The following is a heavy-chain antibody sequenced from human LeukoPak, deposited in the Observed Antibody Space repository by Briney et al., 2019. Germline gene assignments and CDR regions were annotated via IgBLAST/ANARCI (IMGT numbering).Heavy chain of an antibody. CDR1: GYTFTGYY. J-gene: IGHJ3*02. CDR2: INPSGGST. CDR3: ARDGPTLTGEMAEGDAFDI. Sequence: GASVKVSCKASGYTFTGYYMHWVRQAPGQGLEWMGIINPSGGSTSYAQKFQGGVTMTRDTSTSTVYMELSSLRSEDTAVYYCARDGPTLTGEMAEGDAFDIWGQGTMVTVSS. D-gene: IGHD5-24*01. V-gene: IGHV1-46*01.